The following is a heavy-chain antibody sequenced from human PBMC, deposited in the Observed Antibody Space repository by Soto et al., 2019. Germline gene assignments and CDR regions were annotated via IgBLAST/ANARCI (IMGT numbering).Heavy chain of an antibody. CDR3: ARRITKIVVVFDY. J-gene: IGHJ4*02. V-gene: IGHV4-34*01. CDR1: GGSFSGYY. Sequence: PSETLSLTCAVSGGSFSGYYWSWIRQPPGKGLEWIGEIDHSGSTSYNPSLKSRVSMSGDTSKNQFSLNLNSVTAADTAVYFCARRITKIVVVFDYWGQGTLVTVS. D-gene: IGHD3-22*01. CDR2: IDHSGST.